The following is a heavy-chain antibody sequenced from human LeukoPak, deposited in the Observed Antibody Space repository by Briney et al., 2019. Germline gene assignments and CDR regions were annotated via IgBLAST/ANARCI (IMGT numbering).Heavy chain of an antibody. CDR1: GGSFSGYY. Sequence: SETLSLTCAVYGGSFSGYYWSWIRQPPGKGLEWIGEINHSGSTNYNPSLKSRVTISVDTSKNQFSLKLSSVTAADTAVYYCAREYYYDSSGYIDGDGMDVWGQGTTVTVSS. V-gene: IGHV4-34*01. CDR3: AREYYYDSSGYIDGDGMDV. D-gene: IGHD3-22*01. CDR2: INHSGST. J-gene: IGHJ6*02.